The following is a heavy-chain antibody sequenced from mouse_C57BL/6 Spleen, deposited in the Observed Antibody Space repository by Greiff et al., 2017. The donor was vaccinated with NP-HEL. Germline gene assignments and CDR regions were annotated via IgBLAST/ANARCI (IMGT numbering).Heavy chain of an antibody. CDR3: TTYGNCGH. CDR1: GFNIKDDY. D-gene: IGHD2-1*01. CDR2: IDTENGDT. Sequence: VQLKQSGAELVRPGASVKLSCTASGFNIKDDYMHWVKQRPEQGLEWIGWIDTENGDTEYASKFQGKATITADTSSNTAYLQLSSLTSEDTAVYYCTTYGNCGHWGQGTTLTVSS. J-gene: IGHJ2*01. V-gene: IGHV14-4*01.